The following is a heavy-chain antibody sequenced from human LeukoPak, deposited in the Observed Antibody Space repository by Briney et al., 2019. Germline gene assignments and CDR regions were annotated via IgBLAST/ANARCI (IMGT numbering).Heavy chain of an antibody. CDR1: GFTFSSYS. V-gene: IGHV3-21*01. CDR3: ARGSCSSVSCNLDS. Sequence: GGSLRLSCAASGFTFSSYSMNWVRQAPGGGLEWVSSISSSGSFIYYADSVRGRFTISRDNAKTSLYLQMNSLSAEDTAVYYCARGSCSSVSCNLDSWGQGTLVTVSS. CDR2: ISSSGSFI. J-gene: IGHJ4*02. D-gene: IGHD2-2*01.